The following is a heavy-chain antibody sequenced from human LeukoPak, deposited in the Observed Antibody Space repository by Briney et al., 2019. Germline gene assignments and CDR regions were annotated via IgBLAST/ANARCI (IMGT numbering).Heavy chain of an antibody. CDR1: GFDLSTYA. J-gene: IGHJ4*02. CDR3: TRDRGAYNLYNY. V-gene: IGHV3-49*04. Sequence: GRSLRLSCAASGFDLSTYAMHWVRQAPGKGLEWVGFIRSKAYGETADYAASVKGRFTISRDDSKAIAYLQMNSLKTEDTAVYHCTRDRGAYNLYNYWGQGTLVTVSS. D-gene: IGHD1-1*01. CDR2: IRSKAYGETA.